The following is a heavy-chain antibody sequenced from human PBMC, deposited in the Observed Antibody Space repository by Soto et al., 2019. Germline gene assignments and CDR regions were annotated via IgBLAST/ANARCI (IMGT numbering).Heavy chain of an antibody. CDR1: GGSFSGYY. CDR3: ARGDTTGHYYYGMDV. V-gene: IGHV4-34*01. J-gene: IGHJ6*02. CDR2: INHSGST. Sequence: QVQLQQWGAGLLKPSETLSLTCAVSGGSFSGYYWSWIRQPPGKGLEWIGEINHSGSTNYNPSLKSRVTISVDTSKNQCSLKLSSVTAADTAVYYCARGDTTGHYYYGMDVWGQGTTVTGSS. D-gene: IGHD1-1*01.